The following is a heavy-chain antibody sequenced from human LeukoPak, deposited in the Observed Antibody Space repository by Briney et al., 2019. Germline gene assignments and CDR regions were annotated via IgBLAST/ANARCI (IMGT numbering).Heavy chain of an antibody. D-gene: IGHD4-17*01. Sequence: ASVKVSCKASGYTFTSYDINWVRQATGQGLGWMGWMNPNSGNTGYAQKFQGRVTMTRNTSISTAYMELSSLRSEDTAVYYCARAGGPTVTTEYWGQGTLVTVSS. CDR2: MNPNSGNT. CDR3: ARAGGPTVTTEY. J-gene: IGHJ4*02. V-gene: IGHV1-8*01. CDR1: GYTFTSYD.